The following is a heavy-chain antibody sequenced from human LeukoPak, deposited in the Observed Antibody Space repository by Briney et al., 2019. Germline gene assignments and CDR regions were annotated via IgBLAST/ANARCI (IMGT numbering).Heavy chain of an antibody. CDR2: ISWNSGSI. V-gene: IGHV3-9*01. CDR3: AKGRAGIAVADFDC. J-gene: IGHJ4*02. Sequence: GRSLRLSCAASGFTFDDYAMHWVRQAPGKGLEWVSGISWNSGSIGYADSVKGRFTISRDNAKNSLYLQMNSLRAEDTALYYCAKGRAGIAVADFDCWGQGTLVTVSS. CDR1: GFTFDDYA. D-gene: IGHD6-19*01.